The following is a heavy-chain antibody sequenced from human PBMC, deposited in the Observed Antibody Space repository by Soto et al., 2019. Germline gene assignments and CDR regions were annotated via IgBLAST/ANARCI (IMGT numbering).Heavy chain of an antibody. V-gene: IGHV3-74*01. D-gene: IGHD6-25*01. J-gene: IGHJ4*02. CDR2: INRDGSTT. Sequence: GGSLRLSCAASGFTFSNFWMHWVRQAPGKGLVWVSRINRDGSTTNYADSVKGRFTISRDNAKNTLYLQMNSLRAEDTAVYYCAREFTSSGCWGQGTLVTVSS. CDR1: GFTFSNFW. CDR3: AREFTSSGC.